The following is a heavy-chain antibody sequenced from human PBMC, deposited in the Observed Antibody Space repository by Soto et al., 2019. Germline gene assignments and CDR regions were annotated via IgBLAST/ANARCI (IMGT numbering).Heavy chain of an antibody. CDR1: GYTFTSYA. D-gene: IGHD3-3*01. CDR2: INAGNGNT. Sequence: ASVKASCKASGYTFTSYAMHWVRQAPGQRLEWMGWINAGNGNTKYSQKFQGRVTITRDTSASTAYMELSSLRSEDTAVYYCARERTIFGVVRPLGSTRYWGQGTLVTVSS. J-gene: IGHJ4*02. CDR3: ARERTIFGVVRPLGSTRY. V-gene: IGHV1-3*01.